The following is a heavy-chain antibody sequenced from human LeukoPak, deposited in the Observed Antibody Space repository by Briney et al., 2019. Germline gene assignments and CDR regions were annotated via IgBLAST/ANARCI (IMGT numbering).Heavy chain of an antibody. D-gene: IGHD6-19*01. J-gene: IGHJ4*02. Sequence: GGSLRLSCAASGFTFSSYSMNWVRQAPGKGLEWVSFIRSSSSYIYYADSVKGRFTISRDNAKNSLYQQMNGLRAEDTAVYYCARPGIAVAGEFFDYWGQGTLVTVSS. CDR1: GFTFSSYS. CDR3: ARPGIAVAGEFFDY. CDR2: IRSSSSYI. V-gene: IGHV3-21*01.